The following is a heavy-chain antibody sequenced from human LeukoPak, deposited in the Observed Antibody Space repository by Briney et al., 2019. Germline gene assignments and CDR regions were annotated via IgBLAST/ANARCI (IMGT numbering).Heavy chain of an antibody. V-gene: IGHV4-39*07. J-gene: IGHJ6*02. CDR3: ARESIHYGSGRGLRGMDV. Sequence: SETLSLTCTVSGGSISSSSYYWGWIRQPPGKGLEWIGSIYYSGSTYYNPSLKSRVIISGDKSKNQFSLKLSSVTAADTAVYYCARESIHYGSGRGLRGMDVWGQGTTVTVSS. CDR1: GGSISSSSYY. CDR2: IYYSGST. D-gene: IGHD3-10*01.